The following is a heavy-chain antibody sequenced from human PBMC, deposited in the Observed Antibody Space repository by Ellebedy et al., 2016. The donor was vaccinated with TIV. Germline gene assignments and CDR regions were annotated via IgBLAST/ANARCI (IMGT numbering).Heavy chain of an antibody. CDR2: ISYDGSNK. D-gene: IGHD4-17*01. CDR1: GFTFSSYA. Sequence: GGSLRLXCAASGFTFSSYAMHWVRQAPGKGLEWVAVISYDGSNKYYADSVKGRFTISRDNSKNTLYLQMNSLRAEDTAVYYCAKDSKSYGDLLWYGYWGQGTLVTVSS. J-gene: IGHJ4*02. V-gene: IGHV3-30-3*02. CDR3: AKDSKSYGDLLWYGY.